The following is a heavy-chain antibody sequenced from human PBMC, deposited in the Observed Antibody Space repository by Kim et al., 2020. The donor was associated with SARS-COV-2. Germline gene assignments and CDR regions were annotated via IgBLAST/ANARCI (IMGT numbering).Heavy chain of an antibody. D-gene: IGHD2-2*01. CDR2: ISYDGSNK. J-gene: IGHJ6*02. CDR3: ASRAVVPAANVDV. Sequence: GGSLRLSCVASGFTFSSYGMHWVRQAPGKGLEWVAVISYDGSNKYYADSVKGRFTISRDNSKNTLYLQMNSLRAEDTAVYYCASRAVVPAANVDVWGQGT. CDR1: GFTFSSYG. V-gene: IGHV3-30*03.